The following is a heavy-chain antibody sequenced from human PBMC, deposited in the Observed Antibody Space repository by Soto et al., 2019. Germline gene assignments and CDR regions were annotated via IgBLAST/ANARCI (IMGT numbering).Heavy chain of an antibody. CDR3: ARDDYSGYDEVYGMDV. D-gene: IGHD5-12*01. Sequence: GASVKVSCKASGYTFTSYGISWVRQAPGQGLEWMGWISAYNGNTNYAQKLQGRVTMTTDTSTSTAYMELSSLRSDDTAVYFCARDDYSGYDEVYGMDVWGQGTTVTVSS. J-gene: IGHJ6*02. V-gene: IGHV1-18*01. CDR1: GYTFTSYG. CDR2: ISAYNGNT.